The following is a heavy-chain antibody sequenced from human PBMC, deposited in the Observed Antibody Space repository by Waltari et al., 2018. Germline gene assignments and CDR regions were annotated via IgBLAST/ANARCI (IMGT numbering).Heavy chain of an antibody. Sequence: EVQLVESGGGLVQPGGSLRLSCAASGFTSSSYEMNWVLQAPGKGLEWVSYISSSGSTIYYADSVKGRFTISRDNAKNSLYLQMNSLRAEDTAVYYCARDTKVRGVILYYYYGMDVWGQGTTVTVSS. J-gene: IGHJ6*02. CDR2: ISSSGSTI. V-gene: IGHV3-48*03. CDR1: GFTSSSYE. CDR3: ARDTKVRGVILYYYYGMDV. D-gene: IGHD3-10*01.